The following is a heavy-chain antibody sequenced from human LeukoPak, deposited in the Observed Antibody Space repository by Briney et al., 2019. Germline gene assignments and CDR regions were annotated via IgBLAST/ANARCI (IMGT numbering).Heavy chain of an antibody. CDR2: INPNSGGT. Sequence: ASVKVSCKASGYTFTGYYMHWVRQAPGQGVAWMGWINPNSGGTNYAQKFQGRVTMTRNTSISTAYMELSSLRSEDTAVYYCARGPNKSDGGNSGSAWFDPWGQGTLVTVSS. V-gene: IGHV1-2*02. J-gene: IGHJ5*02. CDR1: GYTFTGYY. CDR3: ARGPNKSDGGNSGSAWFDP. D-gene: IGHD4-23*01.